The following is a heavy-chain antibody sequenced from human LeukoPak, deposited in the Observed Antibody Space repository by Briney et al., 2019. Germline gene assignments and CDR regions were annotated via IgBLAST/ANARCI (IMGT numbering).Heavy chain of an antibody. CDR3: ARDEYSSSSSDY. D-gene: IGHD6-6*01. CDR2: ISSSSSYI. J-gene: IGHJ4*02. CDR1: GFSFSSYS. V-gene: IGHV3-21*01. Sequence: GGSLRLSCAASGFSFSSYSMNWVRQAPGKGLEWVSSISSSSSYIYYADSVKGRFTISRDNAKNSLYLQMNSLRAEDTAVYYCARDEYSSSSSDYWGQGTLVTVSS.